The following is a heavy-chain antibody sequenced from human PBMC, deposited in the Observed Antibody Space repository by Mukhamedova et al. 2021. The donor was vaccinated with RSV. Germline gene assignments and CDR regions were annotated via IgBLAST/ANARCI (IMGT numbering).Heavy chain of an antibody. Sequence: IYYSGTTKYNPSLKSRVTISADTSKNQFSLKLSSVTAADMAVYYCARLYDSSVIFDYWGQGTLVTVSS. CDR2: IYYSGTT. J-gene: IGHJ4*02. V-gene: IGHV4-59*01. D-gene: IGHD3-22*01. CDR3: ARLYDSSVIFDY.